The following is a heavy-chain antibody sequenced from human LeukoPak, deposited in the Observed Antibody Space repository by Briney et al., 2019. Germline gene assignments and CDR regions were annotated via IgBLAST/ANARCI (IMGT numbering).Heavy chain of an antibody. CDR3: ARSVEGYCSGGNCYYYSYYMDV. J-gene: IGHJ6*03. CDR1: GGSISSYY. V-gene: IGHV4-59*01. D-gene: IGHD2-15*01. CDR2: IYYSGST. Sequence: SETLSLTCTVSGGSISSYYWSWIRQPPGKGLEWIGYIYYSGSTNYNPSLKSRVTISVDTSMNQFSLKLSSVTAADTAVYYCARSVEGYCSGGNCYYYSYYMDVWGKGTTVTVSS.